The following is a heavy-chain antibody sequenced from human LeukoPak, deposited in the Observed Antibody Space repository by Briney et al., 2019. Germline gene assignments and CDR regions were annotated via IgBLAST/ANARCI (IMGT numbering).Heavy chain of an antibody. D-gene: IGHD3-9*01. CDR2: INHSGST. Sequence: SETLSLTCAVYGGSFSGYYWSWIRQPPGKGLEWIGEINHSGSTNYNPSLKSRVTISVDTSKNQFSLKLSSVTAADTAVYYCASRVRYFDWLSQYFQHWGQGTLATVSS. V-gene: IGHV4-34*01. J-gene: IGHJ1*01. CDR1: GGSFSGYY. CDR3: ASRVRYFDWLSQYFQH.